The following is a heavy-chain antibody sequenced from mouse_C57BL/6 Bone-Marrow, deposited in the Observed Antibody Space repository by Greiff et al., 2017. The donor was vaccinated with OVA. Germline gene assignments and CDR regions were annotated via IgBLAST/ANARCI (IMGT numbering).Heavy chain of an antibody. CDR2: INPSNGGT. V-gene: IGHV1-53*01. Sequence: VQLQQPGTELVKPGASVKLSCKASGYTFTSYWMHWVKQRPGQGLEWIGNINPSNGGTNYNEKFKSKATLTVDKSSSTAYMQLSSLTSEDSAVYYCARFTTVVATDFDYWGQGTTLTVSS. D-gene: IGHD1-1*01. CDR3: ARFTTVVATDFDY. J-gene: IGHJ2*01. CDR1: GYTFTSYW.